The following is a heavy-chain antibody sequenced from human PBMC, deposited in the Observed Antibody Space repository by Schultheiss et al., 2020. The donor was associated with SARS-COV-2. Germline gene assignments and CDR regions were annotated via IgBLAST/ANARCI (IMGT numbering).Heavy chain of an antibody. CDR2: IYTSGST. D-gene: IGHD2-21*01. CDR3: ARDFDWSHDF. Sequence: SQTLSLTCAVSGGSISSYYWSWIRQPPGKGLEWIGRIYTSGSTYYNPSLKSRVTISVDTSKNQFSLKLSSVTAADTAVYYCARDFDWSHDFWGQGTLVTVSS. V-gene: IGHV4-4*08. J-gene: IGHJ4*02. CDR1: GGSISSYY.